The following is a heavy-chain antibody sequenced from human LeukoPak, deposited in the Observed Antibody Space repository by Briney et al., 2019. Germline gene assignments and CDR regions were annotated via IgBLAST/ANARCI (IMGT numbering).Heavy chain of an antibody. Sequence: SVKVSCKASGGTFSSYAISWVRQAPGQGLEWMGGIIPIFGTANYAQKFQGRVTITADKSTSTAYMELSSLRSEDTAVYYCARGPPRGYDFWSGYYTDYYYYYMDVWGKGTTVTVSS. J-gene: IGHJ6*03. CDR3: ARGPPRGYDFWSGYYTDYYYYYMDV. CDR2: IIPIFGTA. D-gene: IGHD3-3*01. V-gene: IGHV1-69*06. CDR1: GGTFSSYA.